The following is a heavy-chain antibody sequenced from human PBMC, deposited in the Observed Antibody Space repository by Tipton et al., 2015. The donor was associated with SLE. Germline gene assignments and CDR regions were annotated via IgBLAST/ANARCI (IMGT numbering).Heavy chain of an antibody. CDR1: GFTFGNFA. CDR2: ISYDGTEK. Sequence: SLRLSCAASGFTFGNFAMHWVRQAPGKGLEWVAVISYDGTEKYYADSVKGRFTISRDYSRNTLYLQMNSLRSKDTAVFYCARGDSSSLVGYFRHWGQGTLVTVSA. CDR3: ARGDSSSLVGYFRH. D-gene: IGHD6-13*01. V-gene: IGHV3-30*04. J-gene: IGHJ1*01.